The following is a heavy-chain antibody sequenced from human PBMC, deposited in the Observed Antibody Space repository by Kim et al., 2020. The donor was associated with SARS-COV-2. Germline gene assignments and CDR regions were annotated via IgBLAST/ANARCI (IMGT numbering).Heavy chain of an antibody. V-gene: IGHV3-43*01. J-gene: IGHJ4*02. D-gene: IGHD6-13*01. Sequence: SVKSRFTISRDNSKNSLYLQMNSLRTEDTALYYCAKDFDSSSWYSYYFDYWGQGTLVTVSS. CDR3: AKDFDSSSWYSYYFDY.